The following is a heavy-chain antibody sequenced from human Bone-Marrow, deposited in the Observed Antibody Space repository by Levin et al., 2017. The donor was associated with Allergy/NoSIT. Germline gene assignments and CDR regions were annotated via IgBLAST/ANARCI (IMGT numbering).Heavy chain of an antibody. Sequence: GGSLRLSCAASGFTFSNSSMNWVRQAPGKGLERVSYISDSSSSIFYADSVKGRFTISRDNAKNSLFLQMNSLRDEDTAVYYCARDCPHLSYSSTWYYYYGTDVWGQGTTVTVSS. V-gene: IGHV3-48*02. J-gene: IGHJ6*02. CDR3: ARDCPHLSYSSTWYYYYGTDV. D-gene: IGHD6-13*01. CDR1: GFTFSNSS. CDR2: ISDSSSSI.